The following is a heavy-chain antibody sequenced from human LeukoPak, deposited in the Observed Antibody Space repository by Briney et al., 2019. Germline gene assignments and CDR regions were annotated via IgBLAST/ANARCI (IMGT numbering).Heavy chain of an antibody. CDR1: GYTLTELS. CDR3: ARDLGYYDFWSGYSGNSKHAFDI. D-gene: IGHD3-3*01. CDR2: FDPEDGET. V-gene: IGHV1-24*01. J-gene: IGHJ3*02. Sequence: GASVKVSCKVSGYTLTELSMHWVRQAPGKGLEWMGGFDPEDGETIYAQKFQGRVTMTEDTSTDTAYMELSSLRSEDTAVYYCARDLGYYDFWSGYSGNSKHAFDIWGQGTMVTVSS.